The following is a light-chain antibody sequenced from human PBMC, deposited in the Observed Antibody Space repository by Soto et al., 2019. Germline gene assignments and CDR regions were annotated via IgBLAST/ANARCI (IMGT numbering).Light chain of an antibody. Sequence: DVVMTQSPLSLPVTLGQPASISCRSSQSLVGSDGKTYLNWFQQRPGQSPRRLIYKVSNRDSGVPDRFSGSGSGTDFTLKISRVEAEDVGVYYFMQGTHWLPVTFGQGTRLEIK. CDR2: KVS. CDR3: MQGTHWLPVT. CDR1: QSLVGSDGKTY. J-gene: IGKJ5*01. V-gene: IGKV2-30*01.